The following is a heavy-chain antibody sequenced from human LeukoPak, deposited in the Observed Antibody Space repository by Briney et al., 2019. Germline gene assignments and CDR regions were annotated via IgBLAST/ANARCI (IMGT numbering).Heavy chain of an antibody. Sequence: GASVKVSCKASGYTFTSYYMHWVRQAPGQGLEWMGIINPSGGSTSYAQKFQGRVTMTRDMSTSTVYMELSSLRSEDTAVYYCARGPELEYAIVYYYYYMDVWGKGTTVTVSS. J-gene: IGHJ6*03. CDR2: INPSGGST. CDR1: GYTFTSYY. V-gene: IGHV1-46*01. D-gene: IGHD1-1*01. CDR3: ARGPELEYAIVYYYYYMDV.